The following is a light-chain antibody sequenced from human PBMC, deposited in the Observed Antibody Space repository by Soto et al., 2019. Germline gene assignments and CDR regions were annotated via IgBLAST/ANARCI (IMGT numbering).Light chain of an antibody. V-gene: IGKV1-5*01. CDR2: DAS. Sequence: IQMTQSPPTLPASSGGIVTITCRASPYISRWFAWYQQKPGKAPVLLIYDASTLQGGVPSRFSGTGSGTAFTLTISSLQPEDFATYYCQPYNAYSSFGQGTKVDTK. CDR1: PYISRW. CDR3: QPYNAYSS. J-gene: IGKJ2*03.